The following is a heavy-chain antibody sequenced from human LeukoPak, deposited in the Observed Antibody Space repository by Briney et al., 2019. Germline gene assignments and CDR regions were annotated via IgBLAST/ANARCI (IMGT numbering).Heavy chain of an antibody. CDR2: ISAYNGST. J-gene: IGHJ4*02. CDR1: GYTFTSFG. V-gene: IGHV1-18*01. D-gene: IGHD6-6*01. Sequence: GASVKVSCKASGYTFTSFGISWVRQAPGQGPEWMGWISAYNGSTNYAQKFQGRVTMTTHTSTSTAYMELRSLRSDDTAVYYCARDGSSSSFDYWGQGTLVTVSS. CDR3: ARDGSSSSFDY.